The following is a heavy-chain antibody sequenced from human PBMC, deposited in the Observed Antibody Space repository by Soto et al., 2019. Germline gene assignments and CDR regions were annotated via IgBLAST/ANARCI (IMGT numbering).Heavy chain of an antibody. CDR2: FDPEDSET. V-gene: IGHV1-24*01. D-gene: IGHD3-22*01. Sequence: ASVKVSCKVSGYTLTELSMHWVRQAPGKGLEWMGGFDPEDSETIYAQKFQGRVTMTEDTSTDTAYMELSSLRSEDTAVYYCATSRITMIVVALRAGAFDIWGQGTMVTVSS. CDR3: ATSRITMIVVALRAGAFDI. J-gene: IGHJ3*02. CDR1: GYTLTELS.